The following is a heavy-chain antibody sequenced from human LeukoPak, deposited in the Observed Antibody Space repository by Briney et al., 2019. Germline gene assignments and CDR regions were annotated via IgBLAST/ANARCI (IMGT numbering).Heavy chain of an antibody. CDR2: ISAYNGNT. V-gene: IGHV1-18*01. Sequence: GASVKVSCKASGYTFTGYGISWVRQAPGQGLEWMGWISAYNGNTNYAQKLQGRVTMTTDTSTSTASMELRSLRSDDTAVYYCARTTGAGTFDYWGQGTLVTVSS. J-gene: IGHJ4*02. D-gene: IGHD1-14*01. CDR3: ARTTGAGTFDY. CDR1: GYTFTGYG.